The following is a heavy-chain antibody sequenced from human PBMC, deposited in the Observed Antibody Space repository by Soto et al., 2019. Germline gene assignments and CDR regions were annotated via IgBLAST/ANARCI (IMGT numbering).Heavy chain of an antibody. CDR1: GGSISSSSYY. J-gene: IGHJ6*02. V-gene: IGHV4-39*01. D-gene: IGHD3-3*01. CDR3: ARQQQYYDFWSGYYSYYGMDV. CDR2: IYYSGST. Sequence: SETLSLTCTVSGGSISSSSYYWGWIRQPPGKGLEWIGSIYYSGSTYYNPSLKSRVTISVDTSKNQFSLKPSSVTAADTAVYYCARQQQYYDFWSGYYSYYGMDVWGQGTTVTVSS.